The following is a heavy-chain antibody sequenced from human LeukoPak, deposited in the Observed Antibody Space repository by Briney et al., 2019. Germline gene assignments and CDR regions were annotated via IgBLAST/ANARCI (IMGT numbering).Heavy chain of an antibody. D-gene: IGHD2-2*02. V-gene: IGHV1-2*02. CDR1: GYTFTGYY. Sequence: GASVKVSCKASGYTFTGYYMHWVRQAPGQGLEWMGWINPNSGGTNYAQKFQGRVTMTRDTSISTAYVELSRLRSDDTAVYYCAREVVVPAAILEGWFDHWGQGTLVTVSS. CDR3: AREVVVPAAILEGWFDH. J-gene: IGHJ5*02. CDR2: INPNSGGT.